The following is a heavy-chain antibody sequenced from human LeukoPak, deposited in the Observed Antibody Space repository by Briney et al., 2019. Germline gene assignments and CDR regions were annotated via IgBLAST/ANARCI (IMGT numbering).Heavy chain of an antibody. V-gene: IGHV1-18*01. D-gene: IGHD6-13*01. CDR1: GYTFTNYG. CDR2: ISAYNGNA. J-gene: IGHJ4*02. CDR3: ARGIAAAGIDY. Sequence: PRASVKVSCKASGYTFTNYGITWVRQAPGQGLEWMGWISAYNGNANYAQKLQGRVTMTTDTSTNTAYMDLRSLRSDDTALYYCARGIAAAGIDYWGQGTLVTVSS.